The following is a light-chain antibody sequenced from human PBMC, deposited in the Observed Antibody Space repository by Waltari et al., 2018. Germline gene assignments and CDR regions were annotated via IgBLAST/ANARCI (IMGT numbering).Light chain of an antibody. V-gene: IGLV2-23*01. CDR1: STDLGSSTL. CDR3: FSYADGRSLV. CDR2: EGT. Sequence: QSALTQPASVSGSPGQSITISCTGSSTDLGSSTLVSWYQHHPDKAPKLLIYEGTERPAGIPHRFSGSKSGNTASLTISKLQAEDEADYYCFSYADGRSLVFGGGTKLTVL. J-gene: IGLJ2*01.